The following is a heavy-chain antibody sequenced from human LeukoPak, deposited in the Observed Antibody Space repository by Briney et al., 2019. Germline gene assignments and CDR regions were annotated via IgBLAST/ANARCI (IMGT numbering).Heavy chain of an antibody. V-gene: IGHV4-59*01. J-gene: IGHJ5*02. CDR2: IYYSGST. Sequence: SETLSLTCTVSGGSISSYYWSWIRQPPGKGLEWIGYIYYSGSTNYNPSLKSRVTISVDTSKNQFSLKLSSVTAADTAVYYCASSRGYCSGGSCYSGWIDPWGQGTLVTVSS. CDR3: ASSRGYCSGGSCYSGWIDP. CDR1: GGSISSYY. D-gene: IGHD2-15*01.